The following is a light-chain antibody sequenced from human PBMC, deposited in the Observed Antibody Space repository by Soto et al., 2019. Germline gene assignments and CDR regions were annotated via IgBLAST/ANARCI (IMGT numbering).Light chain of an antibody. V-gene: IGLV2-14*01. CDR2: DVS. CDR3: SSYTSSSTLYV. Sequence: SALTQPASVSGSPGQSITISCTGTSSDVGGYNFVSWYQQYPGKAPKLMIYDVSNRPSGASNRFSGSKSGNTASLTISGLQAEDEADYYCSSYTSSSTLYVFGTGTQLTVL. CDR1: SSDVGGYNF. J-gene: IGLJ1*01.